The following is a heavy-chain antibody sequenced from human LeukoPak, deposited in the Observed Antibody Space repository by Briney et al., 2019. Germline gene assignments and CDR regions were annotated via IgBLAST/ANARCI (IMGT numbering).Heavy chain of an antibody. CDR3: AKDGGWELPSDY. J-gene: IGHJ4*02. CDR2: ISYDGSNK. Sequence: PGGSLRLSCAASGFTFSSYGMHWVRQAPGKGLEWVAVISYDGSNKYYADSVKGRFTISRDNSKNTLYLQMNSLRAEDTAVYYCAKDGGWELPSDYWGQGTLVTVSS. CDR1: GFTFSSYG. V-gene: IGHV3-30*18. D-gene: IGHD1-26*01.